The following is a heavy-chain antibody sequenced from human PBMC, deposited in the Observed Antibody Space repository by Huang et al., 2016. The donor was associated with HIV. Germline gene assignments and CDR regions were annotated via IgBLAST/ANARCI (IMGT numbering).Heavy chain of an antibody. CDR1: GGSITDSNYY. Sequence: QLQLQESGPGLVRPSETLSLICTVSGGSITDSNYYWGWIRQPPGKGLDWIGSIYFSGDTDYNPSLKSGVTMSVDTSKNRFSLDIRSVAVADTAIYYCARHFGSWSGYFDSWGQGTLVPVSS. CDR2: IYFSGDT. V-gene: IGHV4-39*01. CDR3: ARHFGSWSGYFDS. D-gene: IGHD3-10*01. J-gene: IGHJ4*02.